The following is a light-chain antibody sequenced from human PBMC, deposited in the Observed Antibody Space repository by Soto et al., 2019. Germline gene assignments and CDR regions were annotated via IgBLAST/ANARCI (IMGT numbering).Light chain of an antibody. J-gene: IGLJ1*01. Sequence: QSALTQPRSLSGSPEQSVTISCTGTSSDVGDYKFVSWYQQYPGKAPKLMIYDVSSRPSGVPDRFSGSKSGNTASLTISGLQAEDEADYYCCSYAGSPYVFGTGTKLTVL. CDR2: DVS. CDR3: CSYAGSPYV. V-gene: IGLV2-11*01. CDR1: SSDVGDYKF.